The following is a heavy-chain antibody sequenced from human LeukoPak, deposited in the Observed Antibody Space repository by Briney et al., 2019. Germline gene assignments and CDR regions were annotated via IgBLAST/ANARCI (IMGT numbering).Heavy chain of an antibody. D-gene: IGHD6-19*01. CDR1: GGFISSYY. V-gene: IGHV4-59*01. CDR3: ASYSSGWGPFDY. Sequence: PSETLSLTCTVSGGFISSYYWSWIRQPPGKGLEWIGYIYYSGSTNYNPSLKGRVTISVDTSKNQFSLKLSSVTAADTAVYYCASYSSGWGPFDYWGQGTLVTVSS. CDR2: IYYSGST. J-gene: IGHJ4*02.